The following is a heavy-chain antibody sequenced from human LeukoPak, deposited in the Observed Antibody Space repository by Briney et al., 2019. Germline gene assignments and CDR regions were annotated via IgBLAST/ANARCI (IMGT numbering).Heavy chain of an antibody. CDR2: IYYSGTT. J-gene: IGHJ5*02. Sequence: NPSETLSLTCTVSGGSISSSSYYWGCIRQPPGKGLEWIGSIYYSGTTYYNLSLKSRVTLSVDTSQNQFSLKLSSVTAADTAIYFCARSLGVNTWVGNWFDPWGQGTLVTVSP. CDR1: GGSISSSSYY. CDR3: ARSLGVNTWVGNWFDP. D-gene: IGHD3-10*01. V-gene: IGHV4-39*01.